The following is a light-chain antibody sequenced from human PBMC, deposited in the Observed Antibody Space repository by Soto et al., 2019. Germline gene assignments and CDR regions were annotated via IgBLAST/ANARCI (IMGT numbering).Light chain of an antibody. CDR1: QSISSY. J-gene: IGKJ5*01. CDR3: QQSYSTPSIT. Sequence: IQMTHSPSSLSASVLYRVTITCLSSQSISSYLNWYQQKPGKAPKLLIYAASSLQSGVPSRFSGSGSGTDFTLTISSLQPEDFATYYCQQSYSTPSITFGQGTRLEIK. V-gene: IGKV1-39*01. CDR2: AAS.